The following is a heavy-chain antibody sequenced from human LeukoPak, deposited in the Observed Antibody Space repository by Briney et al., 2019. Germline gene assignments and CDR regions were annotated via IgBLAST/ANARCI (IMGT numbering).Heavy chain of an antibody. D-gene: IGHD3-9*01. V-gene: IGHV3-23*01. J-gene: IGHJ4*02. CDR3: ARVRRWILTGYYRGQYFDY. CDR2: ISGSGGST. CDR1: GFTFSSYA. Sequence: PGGSLRLSCAASGFTFSSYAMSWVRQAPGKGLEWVSAISGSGGSTYYADSVKGRFTISRDNSKNTLYLQMNSLRAEDTAVYYCARVRRWILTGYYRGQYFDYWGQGTLVTVSS.